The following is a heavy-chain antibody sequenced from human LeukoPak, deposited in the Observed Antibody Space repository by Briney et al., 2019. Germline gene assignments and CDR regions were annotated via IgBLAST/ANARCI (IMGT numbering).Heavy chain of an antibody. Sequence: SETLSLICTVSGGSISSYYWSWIRQPAGKGLEWIGRIYTSGSTDYNPSLKSRVTMSVDTSKNQFSLKLSSVTAADTAVYYCATDPPHYSSGSKEIWGQGTMVTVSS. V-gene: IGHV4-4*07. CDR1: GGSISSYY. CDR3: ATDPPHYSSGSKEI. D-gene: IGHD6-19*01. J-gene: IGHJ3*02. CDR2: IYTSGST.